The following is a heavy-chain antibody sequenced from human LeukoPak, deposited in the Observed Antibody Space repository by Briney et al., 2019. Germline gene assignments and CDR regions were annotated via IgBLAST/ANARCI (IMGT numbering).Heavy chain of an antibody. D-gene: IGHD3-3*01. J-gene: IGHJ3*02. CDR2: IIPIFGTA. CDR1: GGTFSSYA. Sequence: ASVKVSCKASGGTFSSYAISWVRQAPGQGVEWMGGIIPIFGTANYAQKFQGRVTITADESTSTAYMELSSLRSEDTAVYYCAREGEVIVNAFDIWGQGTMVTVSS. V-gene: IGHV1-69*13. CDR3: AREGEVIVNAFDI.